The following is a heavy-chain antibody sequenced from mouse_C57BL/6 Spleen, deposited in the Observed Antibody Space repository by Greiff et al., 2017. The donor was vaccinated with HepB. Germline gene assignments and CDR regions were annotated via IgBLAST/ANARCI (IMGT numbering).Heavy chain of an antibody. D-gene: IGHD4-1*01. J-gene: IGHJ3*01. CDR1: GYTFTEYT. Sequence: VQGVESGAELVKPGASVKLSCKASGYTFTEYTIHWVKQRSGQGLEWIGWFYPGSGSIKYNEKFKDKATLTADKSSSTVYMELSRLTSEDSAVYFCARHEEAWGWFAYWGQGTLVTVSA. V-gene: IGHV1-62-2*01. CDR3: ARHEEAWGWFAY. CDR2: FYPGSGSI.